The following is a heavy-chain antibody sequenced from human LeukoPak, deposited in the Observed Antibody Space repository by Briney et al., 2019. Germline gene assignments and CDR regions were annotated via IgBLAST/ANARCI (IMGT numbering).Heavy chain of an antibody. D-gene: IGHD6-13*01. J-gene: IGHJ4*02. V-gene: IGHV3-30*02. CDR2: IRYDGSNK. CDR1: GFTFSSYG. CDR3: ARAPHSSSWYGDFDY. Sequence: GGFLRLSCAASGFTFSSYGIHWVRQAPGKGLEWVAFIRYDGSNKYYADSVKGRFTISRDNSKNTLYLQMNSLRAEDTAVYYCARAPHSSSWYGDFDYWGQGTLVTVSS.